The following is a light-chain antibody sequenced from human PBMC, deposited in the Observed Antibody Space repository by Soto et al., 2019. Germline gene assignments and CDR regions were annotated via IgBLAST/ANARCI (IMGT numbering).Light chain of an antibody. CDR2: GAS. CDR3: QQRSNWPPT. Sequence: EIVLTQSPATLSVSTGERATLSCRASQSVSSNLAWYQQKPGQAPRLLIYGASTRATGIPDRFSGSGSGTDFTLTISSLEPEDFAVYYCQQRSNWPPTFGQGTKVDIK. J-gene: IGKJ1*01. CDR1: QSVSSN. V-gene: IGKV3-11*01.